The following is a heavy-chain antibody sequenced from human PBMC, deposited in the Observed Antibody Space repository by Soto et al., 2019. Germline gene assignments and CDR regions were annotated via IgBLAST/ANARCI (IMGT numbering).Heavy chain of an antibody. CDR3: AKDTRGFWSGYPDAFDI. CDR1: GFTFDYYA. CDR2: ISWNSGSI. Sequence: GGSLRLSCAASGFTFDYYAMHWVRQAPGKGLEWVSGISWNSGSIGYADSVKGRFTISRDNAKNSLYLQMNSLRAEDTALYYCAKDTRGFWSGYPDAFDIWGQGTMVTVSS. V-gene: IGHV3-9*01. D-gene: IGHD3-3*01. J-gene: IGHJ3*02.